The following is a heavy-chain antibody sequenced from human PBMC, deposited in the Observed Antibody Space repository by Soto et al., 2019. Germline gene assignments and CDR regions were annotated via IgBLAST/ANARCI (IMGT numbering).Heavy chain of an antibody. Sequence: SETLSLTCAVYGGSFSGYYWSWIRQPPGKGLEWIGEINHSGSTNYNPSLKSRATISVDTSKNQFSLKLSSVTAADTAVYYCASNNYYDSSGPKALPFDYWGQGTLVTVSS. CDR3: ASNNYYDSSGPKALPFDY. D-gene: IGHD3-22*01. CDR2: INHSGST. J-gene: IGHJ4*02. V-gene: IGHV4-34*01. CDR1: GGSFSGYY.